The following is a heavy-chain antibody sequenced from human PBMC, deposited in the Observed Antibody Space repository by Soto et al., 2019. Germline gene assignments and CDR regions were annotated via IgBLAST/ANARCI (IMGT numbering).Heavy chain of an antibody. Sequence: QITLKESGPTLVKPTQTLTLTCTFSGFSLSSSGVGVGWIRQPPGKALEWLTFIYWDDDKRYSPSLKSRLTTTKDTSKNQVVLTLTNLDPEDTATSYCARPVVAGITYYFGSWGQGTLLTVSS. CDR1: GFSLSSSGVG. V-gene: IGHV2-5*02. CDR2: IYWDDDK. D-gene: IGHD2-15*01. J-gene: IGHJ4*02. CDR3: ARPVVAGITYYFGS.